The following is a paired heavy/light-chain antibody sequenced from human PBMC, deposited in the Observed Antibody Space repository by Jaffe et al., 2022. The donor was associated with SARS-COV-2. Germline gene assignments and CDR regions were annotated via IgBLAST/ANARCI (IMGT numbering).Light chain of an antibody. CDR1: QNIGSW. V-gene: IGKV1-5*03. CDR3: QQYKSYSKT. CDR2: QAS. Sequence: DIQMTQSPSTLSASVGDRVSITCRASQNIGSWLAWYQQKPGKAPKVLIYQASSLESGVPSRFSGSGSGTEFTLTISSLQPDDFATYYCQQYKSYSKTFGQGTKLEIK. J-gene: IGKJ2*01.
Heavy chain of an antibody. CDR1: GYTLSSYG. D-gene: IGHD3-9*01. J-gene: IGHJ4*02. CDR3: ARDHYDVLTGYSSDYFDY. V-gene: IGHV1-18*01. CDR2: ISAYSGSS. Sequence: QVQLVQSGAEVKKPGASVKVSCKASGYTLSSYGINWVRQAPGQGLEWMGWISAYSGSSNYAQNLQGRVTMTTDTSTSTAYMELRSLRSDDTALYYCARDHYDVLTGYSSDYFDYWGQGTLVTVSS.